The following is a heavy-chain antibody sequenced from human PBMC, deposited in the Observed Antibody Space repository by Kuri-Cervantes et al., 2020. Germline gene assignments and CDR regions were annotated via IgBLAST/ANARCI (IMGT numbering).Heavy chain of an antibody. D-gene: IGHD6-19*01. CDR2: IYSGGST. Sequence: GGSLRLSCAASGFTVSSNYMSWVRQAPGKGLEWVSVIYSGGSTYYADSVKGRFTISRDNSKNTLYLQMNSLRAEDTAVYYCANADIAVAGTPYDYWGQGTLVTVSS. CDR3: ANADIAVAGTPYDY. CDR1: GFTVSSNY. J-gene: IGHJ4*02. V-gene: IGHV3-53*01.